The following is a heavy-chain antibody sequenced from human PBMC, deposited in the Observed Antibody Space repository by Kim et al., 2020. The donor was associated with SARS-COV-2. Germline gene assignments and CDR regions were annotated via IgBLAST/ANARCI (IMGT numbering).Heavy chain of an antibody. V-gene: IGHV4-34*01. D-gene: IGHD6-13*01. Sequence: SETLSLTCAVYGGSFRDYYWSWIRQPPGKGLEWIGEIDHSGGANYNPSLKSRVTISVDTSKSQFSLNLRSLTAADTAVYYCAEGVSRRRYGLGRRFEPWGQGILVTVS. CDR1: GGSFRDYY. J-gene: IGHJ5*02. CDR3: AEGVSRRRYGLGRRFEP. CDR2: IDHSGGA.